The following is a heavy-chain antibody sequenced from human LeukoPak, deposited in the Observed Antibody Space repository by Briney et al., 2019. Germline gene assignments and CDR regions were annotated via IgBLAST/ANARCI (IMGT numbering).Heavy chain of an antibody. D-gene: IGHD3-10*01. CDR2: ISGDGGST. Sequence: GGSLRLPCAASGFTFDDYAMHWVRQAPGKGLEWVSLISGDGGSTYYADSVKGRFTISRDNSKNSLYLQMNSLRTEDTALYYCAKDQSVQRSRGYYYYYYYMDVWGKGTTVTVSS. J-gene: IGHJ6*03. V-gene: IGHV3-43*02. CDR1: GFTFDDYA. CDR3: AKDQSVQRSRGYYYYYYYMDV.